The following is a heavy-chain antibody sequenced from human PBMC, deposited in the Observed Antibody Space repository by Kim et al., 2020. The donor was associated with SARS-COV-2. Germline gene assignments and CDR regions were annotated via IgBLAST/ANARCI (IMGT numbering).Heavy chain of an antibody. CDR2: IYYSGST. J-gene: IGHJ5*02. D-gene: IGHD6-19*01. V-gene: IGHV4-59*01. Sequence: SETLSLTCTVSGDSISSYYWSWIRQPPGKGLEWIGYIYYSGSTNYNPSLKSRVTISVDTSKNQFSLKLSSVTAADTAVYYCARVGSAPISGWVLNWFDPGGQAILVAV. CDR3: ARVGSAPISGWVLNWFDP. CDR1: GDSISSYY.